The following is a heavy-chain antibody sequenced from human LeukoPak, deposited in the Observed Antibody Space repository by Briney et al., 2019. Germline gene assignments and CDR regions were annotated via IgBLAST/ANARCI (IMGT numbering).Heavy chain of an antibody. V-gene: IGHV4-4*07. J-gene: IGHJ4*02. D-gene: IGHD3-3*01. CDR2: IYTSGST. CDR1: GGSISSYY. CDR3: AREPRASGCFDY. Sequence: SQTLSLICTVSGGSISSYYWSWIRQPAGKGLEWIGRIYTSGSTNYNPSLKRRVTMSVDTSKNHFSLKLSSVTAADTAVYYCAREPRASGCFDYWGQGTLVTVSS.